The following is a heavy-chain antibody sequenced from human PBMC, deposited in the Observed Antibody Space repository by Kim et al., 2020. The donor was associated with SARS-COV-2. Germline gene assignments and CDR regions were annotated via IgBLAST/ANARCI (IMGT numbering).Heavy chain of an antibody. V-gene: IGHV3-30*18. J-gene: IGHJ4*01. Sequence: GGSLRLSCAASGFTFNNYGMHWVRQAPGKGLEWVALISYYGTVQYYADSVEGRFTISGDNTNNTLYLQMSSLRTEDTAVYYCAKDDNEGYNQISPHYWG. CDR2: ISYYGTVQ. D-gene: IGHD1-1*01. CDR1: GFTFNNYG. CDR3: AKDDNEGYNQISPHY.